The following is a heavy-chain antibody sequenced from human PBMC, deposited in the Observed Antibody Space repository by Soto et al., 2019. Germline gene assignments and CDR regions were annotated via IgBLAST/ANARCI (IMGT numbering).Heavy chain of an antibody. J-gene: IGHJ6*02. CDR2: IYPGDSDT. V-gene: IGHV5-51*01. CDR1: GYSFTSYW. D-gene: IGHD2-21*02. CDR3: ATTFLAYCGGDCYSPFYYGMDV. Sequence: PGESLKISCKGSGYSFTSYWIGWVRQMPGKGLEWMGIIYPGDSDTRYSPSFQGQVTISADKSISTAYLQWSSPKASDTAMYYCATTFLAYCGGDCYSPFYYGMDVWGQGTTVTVSS.